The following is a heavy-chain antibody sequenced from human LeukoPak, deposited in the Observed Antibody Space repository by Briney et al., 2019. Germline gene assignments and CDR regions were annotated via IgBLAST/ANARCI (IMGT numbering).Heavy chain of an antibody. CDR3: ARDSGITGTAYNWFDP. D-gene: IGHD1-20*01. CDR2: IYHSGST. Sequence: SETLSLTCTVSGGSLSSSSYYWGWVRQPPGKGLEWLGSIYHSGSTYYNPSLKSRVTISVDTPKNQFSLKLSSVTAADTAVYYCARDSGITGTAYNWFDPWGQGTLVTVSS. CDR1: GGSLSSSSYY. J-gene: IGHJ5*02. V-gene: IGHV4-39*07.